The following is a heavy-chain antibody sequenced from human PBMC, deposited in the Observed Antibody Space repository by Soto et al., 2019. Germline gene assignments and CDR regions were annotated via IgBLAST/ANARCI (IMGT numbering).Heavy chain of an antibody. CDR2: ITVAGDNT. D-gene: IGHD3-3*01. J-gene: IGHJ4*02. CDR1: GFTFDKYA. Sequence: PGGSLRLSCAASGFTFDKYAFAWVRQAPGKGLEWVSAITVAGDNTYYTDSVKGRFTISRDNSKNTLYLQMNSLRAEDTAVYYCAKGASYDFWSGYYRVSYYFDYWGQGTLVTVSS. CDR3: AKGASYDFWSGYYRVSYYFDY. V-gene: IGHV3-23*01.